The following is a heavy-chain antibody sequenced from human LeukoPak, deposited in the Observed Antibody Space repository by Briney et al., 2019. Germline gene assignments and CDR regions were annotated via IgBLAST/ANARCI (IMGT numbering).Heavy chain of an antibody. CDR2: ISSSCSTI. J-gene: IGHJ4*02. CDR1: GFTFSSYE. Sequence: GGSLRLSCAASGFTFSSYERYWVRQAPGPGLEWVSYISSSCSTICYADSVKGRFSITRENATNSHHLHMNILLADDAAVYDCVRDLRVISFDNWGQGALVSASS. D-gene: IGHD2-21*01. CDR3: VRDLRVISFDN. V-gene: IGHV3-48*03.